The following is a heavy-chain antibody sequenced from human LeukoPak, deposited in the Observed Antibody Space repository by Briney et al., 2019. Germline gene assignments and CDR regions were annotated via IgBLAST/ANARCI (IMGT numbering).Heavy chain of an antibody. Sequence: GASVKVSCKASGGTFSSYAISWVRQAPGQGLEWMGWISAYNGNTNYAQKLQGRVTMTTDTSTSTAYMELRSLRSDDTAVYYCARTFWSGYYKVDYWGQGTLVTVSS. CDR1: GGTFSSYA. J-gene: IGHJ4*02. V-gene: IGHV1-18*01. CDR3: ARTFWSGYYKVDY. CDR2: ISAYNGNT. D-gene: IGHD3-3*01.